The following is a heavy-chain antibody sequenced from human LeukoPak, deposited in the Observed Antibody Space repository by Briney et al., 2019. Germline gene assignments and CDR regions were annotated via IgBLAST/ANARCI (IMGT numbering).Heavy chain of an antibody. CDR1: GFTFSSYE. CDR2: ISRSGSII. Sequence: GESLKISCAASGFTFSSYEMNWVRQAPGKGLEWVSYISRSGSIIYSADSVKGRFTISRDNAKNSLYLQMNSLRAEDTAIYYCARDRRSGDGYNYKFDYWGQGTLVTVSS. J-gene: IGHJ4*02. D-gene: IGHD5-24*01. CDR3: ARDRRSGDGYNYKFDY. V-gene: IGHV3-48*03.